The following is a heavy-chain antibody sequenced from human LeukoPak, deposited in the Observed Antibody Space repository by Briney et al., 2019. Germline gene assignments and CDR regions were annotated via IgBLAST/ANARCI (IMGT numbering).Heavy chain of an antibody. V-gene: IGHV1-18*01. D-gene: IGHD5-12*01. CDR2: SSAYNGNT. J-gene: IGHJ4*02. CDR3: ARDLPAYTGYKTHDY. CDR1: GYTFTHYP. Sequence: ASVKVSCKTSGYTFTHYPISWVRQAPGQGLEWMGWSSAYNGNTDYAQKFQGRVTMTTDTSTSTAYMELRSLRSDDTAVYYCARDLPAYTGYKTHDYWGQGTLVTVSS.